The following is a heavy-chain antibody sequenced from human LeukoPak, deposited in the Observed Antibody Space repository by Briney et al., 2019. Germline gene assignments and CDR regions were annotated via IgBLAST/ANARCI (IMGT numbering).Heavy chain of an antibody. J-gene: IGHJ4*02. CDR1: GFTFSSYA. CDR3: ARDMCDY. D-gene: IGHD3-10*02. V-gene: IGHV3-30*04. CDR2: ISYDGSNK. Sequence: GGSLRLSCAASGFTFSSYAMHWVRQAPGKGLEWVAVISYDGSNKYYADSVKGRFTISRDNSKNALYLQMNSLRAEDTAVYYCARDMCDYWGQGTLVTVSS.